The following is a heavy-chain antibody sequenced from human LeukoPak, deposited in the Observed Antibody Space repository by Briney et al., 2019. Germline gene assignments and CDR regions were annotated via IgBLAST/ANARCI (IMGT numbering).Heavy chain of an antibody. V-gene: IGHV4-4*07. CDR1: GGSISSYY. J-gene: IGHJ4*02. CDR3: AREDLAYCGGDCYPLYFDY. Sequence: SETLSLTCTVSGGSISSYYWSWIRQPAGKGLEWIGRIYTSGSTNYNPSLKSRVTMSVDTSKNQFSLKLSSVTAADTAVYYCAREDLAYCGGDCYPLYFDYWGQGTLVTVSS. CDR2: IYTSGST. D-gene: IGHD2-21*02.